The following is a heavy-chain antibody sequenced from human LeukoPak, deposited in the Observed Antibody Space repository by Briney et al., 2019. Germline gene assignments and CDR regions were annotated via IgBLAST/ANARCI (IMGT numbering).Heavy chain of an antibody. J-gene: IGHJ4*01. Sequence: GASVKVSCKASGYNFAGYFIHWVRQAPGQGLEWMGWINPNTDDTKYAEKFQGRVNLTRDTSINTAYMDVSGLRSDDTAIYYCASEDRDLRSESRIVVFSWWGQGTLVTVSS. CDR2: INPNTDDT. D-gene: IGHD3-22*01. CDR1: GYNFAGYF. V-gene: IGHV1-2*02. CDR3: ASEDRDLRSESRIVVFSW.